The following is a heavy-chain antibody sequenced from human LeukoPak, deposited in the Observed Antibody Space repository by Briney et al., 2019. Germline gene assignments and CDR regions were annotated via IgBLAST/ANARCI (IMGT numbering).Heavy chain of an antibody. Sequence: ASVKVPCKVSGYTLTELSMHWVGQAPGKGLEWMGGFDPEDGETIYAQKFQGRVTMTEDTSTDTAYMELSSLRSDDTAVYYCATPRDDFWNGFYADWGQGTLVTVSS. J-gene: IGHJ4*02. CDR3: ATPRDDFWNGFYAD. CDR2: FDPEDGET. V-gene: IGHV1-24*01. CDR1: GYTLTELS. D-gene: IGHD3-3*01.